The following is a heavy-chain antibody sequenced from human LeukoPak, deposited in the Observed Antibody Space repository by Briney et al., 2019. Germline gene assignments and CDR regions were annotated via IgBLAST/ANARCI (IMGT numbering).Heavy chain of an antibody. CDR1: GFTFSNYW. Sequence: PGGSLRLSCAASGFTFSNYWMGWVRQAPGKGLEWVARIKQDGSEKYYEDSVKGRFTISRDNAKNSLYLQMNSLRAEDTAVYYCARGSSGSYFEFIDYWGQGTLVTVSS. CDR2: IKQDGSEK. D-gene: IGHD1-26*01. J-gene: IGHJ4*02. CDR3: ARGSSGSYFEFIDY. V-gene: IGHV3-7*01.